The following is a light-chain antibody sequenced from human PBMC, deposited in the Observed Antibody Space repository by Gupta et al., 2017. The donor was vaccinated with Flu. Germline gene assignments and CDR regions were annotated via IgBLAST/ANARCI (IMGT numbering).Light chain of an antibody. J-gene: IGKJ5*01. CDR3: QQYHHLVLT. CDR1: SGINNY. Sequence: PSPLSPAVGARGTITCLVHSGINNYLDWYLQKPGQPPHLVIYLASILHSGVPYRFSGSGSGTDFTLTISSVQPEDIGIYYCQQYHHLVLTFGPGTRLDIK. CDR2: LAS. V-gene: IGKV1-33*01.